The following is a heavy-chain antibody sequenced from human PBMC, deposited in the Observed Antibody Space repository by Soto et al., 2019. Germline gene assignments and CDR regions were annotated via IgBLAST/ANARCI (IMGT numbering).Heavy chain of an antibody. V-gene: IGHV3-9*01. D-gene: IGHD6-13*01. CDR3: AKDLAYSSSGNVDY. J-gene: IGHJ4*02. CDR1: AFTLSPYR. CDR2: ISPTGSSI. Sequence: PGGSLRLSCVASAFTLSPYRMHLVRQPPGKEQKWVSGISPTGSSIGHADSVKGRFTISRDNTKNSLYLQMNSLRAEDTALYYCAKDLAYSSSGNVDYWGQGT.